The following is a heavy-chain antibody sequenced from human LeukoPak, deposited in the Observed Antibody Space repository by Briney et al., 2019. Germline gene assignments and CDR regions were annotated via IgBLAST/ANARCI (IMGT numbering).Heavy chain of an antibody. CDR1: GFTFDDYA. CDR3: AKEYSSGWYEPRVGDAFDI. D-gene: IGHD6-19*01. CDR2: ISWNSGSI. V-gene: IGHV3-9*01. Sequence: PGGSLRLSCAASGFTFDDYAMHWVRQAPGKGLEWVSGISWNSGSIGYADSVKGRFTISRDNAKNSLYLQMNSLRAEDTALYYCAKEYSSGWYEPRVGDAFDIWGQGTMVTVSS. J-gene: IGHJ3*02.